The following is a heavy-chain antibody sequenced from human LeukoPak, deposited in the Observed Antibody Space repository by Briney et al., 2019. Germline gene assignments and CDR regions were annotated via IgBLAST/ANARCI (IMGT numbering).Heavy chain of an antibody. CDR2: IIPIFGTA. D-gene: IGHD3-10*01. Sequence: SVKVSCKASGGTFSSYAISWERQAPGQGLEWMGGIIPIFGTASYAQKFQGRVTITADKSTSTAYMELSSLRSEDTAVYYCARKHITMVRGDPWFYPWGQGTLVTVSS. CDR1: GGTFSSYA. J-gene: IGHJ5*02. CDR3: ARKHITMVRGDPWFYP. V-gene: IGHV1-69*06.